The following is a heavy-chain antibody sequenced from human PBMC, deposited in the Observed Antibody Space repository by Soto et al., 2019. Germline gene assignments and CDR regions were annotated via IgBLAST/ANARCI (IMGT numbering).Heavy chain of an antibody. Sequence: PSETLSLTCTVSGGSISSGGYYWSWIRQHPGKGLEWIGYIYYSGSTYYNPSLKSRVTISVDTSKNQFSLKLSPVTAADTAVYYCARCSSSWYWFDPWGQGTLVTVSS. CDR2: IYYSGST. CDR1: GGSISSGGYY. V-gene: IGHV4-31*03. J-gene: IGHJ5*02. CDR3: ARCSSSWYWFDP. D-gene: IGHD6-13*01.